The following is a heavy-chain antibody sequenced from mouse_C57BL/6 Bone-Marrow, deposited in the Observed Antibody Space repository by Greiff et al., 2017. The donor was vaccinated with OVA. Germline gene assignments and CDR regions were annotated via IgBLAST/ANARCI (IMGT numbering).Heavy chain of an antibody. CDR2: IDPENGDT. Sequence: EVQVVESGAELVRPGASVKLSCTASGFNIKDDYMHWVKQRPEQGLEWIGWIDPENGDTEYASKFKGKATITADTSSNTAYLQLSSLTSEDTAVYYCTTYYGSSSNWYVDVWGTGTTVTVSS. D-gene: IGHD1-1*01. J-gene: IGHJ1*03. CDR1: GFNIKDDY. V-gene: IGHV14-4*01. CDR3: TTYYGSSSNWYVDV.